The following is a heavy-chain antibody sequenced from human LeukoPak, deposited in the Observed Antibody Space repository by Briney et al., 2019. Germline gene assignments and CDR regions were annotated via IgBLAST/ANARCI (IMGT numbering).Heavy chain of an antibody. Sequence: PSETLSLTCTVSGGSISSSSYYWGWIRQPPGKGLEWIGSIYYSGSTYYNPSLKSRVTISVDTSKNQFFLKLSSVTAADTAVYYCARVLRYFDWLPTLDYWGQGTLVTVSS. CDR2: IYYSGST. V-gene: IGHV4-39*01. J-gene: IGHJ4*02. D-gene: IGHD3-9*01. CDR3: ARVLRYFDWLPTLDY. CDR1: GGSISSSSYY.